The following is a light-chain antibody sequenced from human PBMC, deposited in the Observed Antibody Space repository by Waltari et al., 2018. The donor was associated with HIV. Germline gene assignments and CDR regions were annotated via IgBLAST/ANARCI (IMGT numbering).Light chain of an antibody. Sequence: DIEMTQSPSTLSASVGGRVTFTCRASEKIINYLNWCQQRPGKSSRLLIYSAINLPSGVPPGFCGSGAWTHFTLTINSVQPSDSSTYYCQQRYNTSPYTFTQGTKLEIK. CDR2: SAI. CDR3: QQRYNTSPYT. V-gene: IGKV1-39*01. CDR1: EKIINY. J-gene: IGKJ2*01.